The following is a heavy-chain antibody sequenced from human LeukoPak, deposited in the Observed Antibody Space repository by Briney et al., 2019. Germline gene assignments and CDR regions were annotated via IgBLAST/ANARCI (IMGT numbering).Heavy chain of an antibody. V-gene: IGHV1-46*01. D-gene: IGHD5-12*01. Sequence: ASVKVSCKASGYTFTSYYMHWVRQAPGQGLEWMGIINPSGGSTSYAQKFQGRVTMTRDMSTSTVYMELSSLRSDDTAVYYCARDREVWLRPRRRYYFHYWGQGTLVTVSS. CDR1: GYTFTSYY. J-gene: IGHJ4*02. CDR2: INPSGGST. CDR3: ARDREVWLRPRRRYYFHY.